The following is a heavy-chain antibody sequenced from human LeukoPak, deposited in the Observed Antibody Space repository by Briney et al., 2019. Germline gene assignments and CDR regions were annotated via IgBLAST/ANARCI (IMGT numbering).Heavy chain of an antibody. CDR2: IGGSGDKT. J-gene: IGHJ4*02. D-gene: IGHD6-19*01. V-gene: IGHV3-23*01. CDR1: GFTFNRNA. Sequence: GGSLRLSCAASGFTFNRNAISWVRQAPGKGLEWVSTIGGSGDKTFYADSVKGRFTISRDNSKNMVHLQMNSLTGEDTALYYCVRRGDASGGWGDHDFWGQGALVTVSS. CDR3: VRRGDASGGWGDHDF.